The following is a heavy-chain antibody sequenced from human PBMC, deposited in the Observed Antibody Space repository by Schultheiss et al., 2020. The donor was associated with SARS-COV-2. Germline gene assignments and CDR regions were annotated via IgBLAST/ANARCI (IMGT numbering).Heavy chain of an antibody. CDR3: ARRIGVLLWFGELLTSRTEHNWFDP. CDR1: GGSFSGYY. Sequence: SETLSLTCAVYGGSFSGYYWSWIRQPPGKGLEWIGSIYYSGSTYYNPSLKSRVTISVDTSKNQFSLKLSSVTAADTAVYYCARRIGVLLWFGELLTSRTEHNWFDPWGQGTLVTV. D-gene: IGHD3-10*01. V-gene: IGHV4-34*01. J-gene: IGHJ5*02. CDR2: IYYSGST.